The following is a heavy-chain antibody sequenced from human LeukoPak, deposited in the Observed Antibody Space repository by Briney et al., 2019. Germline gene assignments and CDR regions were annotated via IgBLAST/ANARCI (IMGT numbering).Heavy chain of an antibody. CDR2: IIPIFGTA. CDR1: GYTFTSYG. CDR3: ARDPLYDYDSSGPHAFDI. D-gene: IGHD3-22*01. Sequence: GASVKVSCKASGYTFTSYGISWVRQAPGQGLEWMGRIIPIFGTANYAQKFQGRVTITTGESTSTAYMELSSLRSEDTAVYYCARDPLYDYDSSGPHAFDIWGQGTMVTVSS. V-gene: IGHV1-69*05. J-gene: IGHJ3*02.